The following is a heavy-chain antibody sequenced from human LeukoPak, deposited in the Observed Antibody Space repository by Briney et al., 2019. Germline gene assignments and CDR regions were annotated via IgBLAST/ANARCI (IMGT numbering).Heavy chain of an antibody. V-gene: IGHV3-21*01. CDR2: ISSSSSYI. D-gene: IGHD6-13*01. CDR1: GFTFSSYS. CDR3: ARDVGSWYGGGDY. J-gene: IGHJ4*02. Sequence: GGSLRLSCAASGFTFSSYSMNWVRQAPGKGLEWVSSISSSSSYIYYADSVKGRFTISRDNAKNSLYLQMNSLRAEDTAVYYCARDVGSWYGGGDYWGQGTLVTVSS.